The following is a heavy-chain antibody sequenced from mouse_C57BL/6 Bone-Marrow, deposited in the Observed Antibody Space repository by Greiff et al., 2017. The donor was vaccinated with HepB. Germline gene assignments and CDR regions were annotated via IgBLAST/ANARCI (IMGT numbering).Heavy chain of an antibody. V-gene: IGHV2-4*01. Sequence: QVQLKESGPGLVQPSQSLSITCTVSGFSLTSYGVHWVRQPPGKGLEWLGVIWSGGSTDYNAAFIFRLSISKDNSKSQVFFKMNSLQADDTAIYYCAKNYDYDAYAMDYWGQGTSVTVSS. J-gene: IGHJ4*01. CDR1: GFSLTSYG. CDR3: AKNYDYDAYAMDY. D-gene: IGHD2-4*01. CDR2: IWSGGST.